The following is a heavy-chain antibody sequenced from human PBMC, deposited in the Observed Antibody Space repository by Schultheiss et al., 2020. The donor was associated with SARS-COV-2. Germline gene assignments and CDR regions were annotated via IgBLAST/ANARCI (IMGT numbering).Heavy chain of an antibody. CDR1: GFTFAGYA. Sequence: GESLKISCAPSGFTFAGYALRWVRQAPGKGLEWVALISYEGSIKQYAEFLQGRFTISRDNAKNSLFLQMDSLTAEDTAVYYCAKDEGFDYWGQGTLVTVSS. CDR2: ISYEGSIK. J-gene: IGHJ4*02. V-gene: IGHV3-30*18. CDR3: AKDEGFDY.